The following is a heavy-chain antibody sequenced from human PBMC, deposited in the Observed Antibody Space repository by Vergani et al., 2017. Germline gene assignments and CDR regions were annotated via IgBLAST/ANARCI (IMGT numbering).Heavy chain of an antibody. CDR3: GRVADFYGLGSRLLDL. CDR2: MYPSGST. Sequence: QVRLQESGPGLVKPSETLSLTCSVSGGSMSGYYWSWIRQPPGKELEWIGYMYPSGSTNYNPSLETRVTISGDTSKNQFSLKLNSVTAADTAVYYCGRVADFYGLGSRLLDLWVQGILVTVSS. V-gene: IGHV4-59*01. CDR1: GGSMSGYY. D-gene: IGHD3-10*01. J-gene: IGHJ5*02.